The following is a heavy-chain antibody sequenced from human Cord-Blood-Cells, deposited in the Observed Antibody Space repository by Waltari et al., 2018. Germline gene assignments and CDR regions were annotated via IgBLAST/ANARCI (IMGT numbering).Heavy chain of an antibody. CDR3: ARGYCSSTSCYDAFDI. V-gene: IGHV1-2*02. CDR1: GYTFTGYY. CDR2: INPNSGGK. D-gene: IGHD2-2*01. J-gene: IGHJ3*02. Sequence: QVQLVQSGAEVKKPGASVKVSCKASGYTFTGYYMHWVRQAPGQGLEWMGWINPNSGGKNYAQKFQGRVTMTRDTSISTAYMELSRLRSDDTAVYYCARGYCSSTSCYDAFDIWGQGTMVTVSS.